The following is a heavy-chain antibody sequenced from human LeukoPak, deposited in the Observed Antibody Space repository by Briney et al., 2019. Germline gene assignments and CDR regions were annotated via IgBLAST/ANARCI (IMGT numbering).Heavy chain of an antibody. CDR2: IYSGGST. D-gene: IGHD3-16*01. CDR3: ARDLGGAIDY. V-gene: IGHV3-53*01. CDR1: GFPFSSNY. Sequence: PGGSLSLSCAASGFPFSSNYMSGVRQAPGKGLEWVSVIYSGGSTYYADSVKGRFTISRDNSKNTLYLQMNSLRAEDTAVYYCARDLGGAIDYWGQGTLVTVSS. J-gene: IGHJ4*02.